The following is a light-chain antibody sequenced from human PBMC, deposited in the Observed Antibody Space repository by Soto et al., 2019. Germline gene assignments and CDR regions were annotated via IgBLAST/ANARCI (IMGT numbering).Light chain of an antibody. V-gene: IGKV1-39*01. CDR1: QHINSF. CDR2: AAS. CDR3: QQSYTTPRFT. Sequence: IQMTQSPSSLSASVGDRVSITCRASQHINSFLNWYQQKPGEAPKLLIYAASRLQDGVPSRFSGSGSGTDFTLTISSLQPEDFATYYCQQSYTTPRFTFGQGTKV. J-gene: IGKJ2*01.